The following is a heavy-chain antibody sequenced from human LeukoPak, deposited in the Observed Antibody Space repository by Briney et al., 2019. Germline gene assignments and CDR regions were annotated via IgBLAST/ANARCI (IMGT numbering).Heavy chain of an antibody. Sequence: GGSLRLSCAASGFTFSSYNMKWVRQAPGKGLEWVSGISWNSGIIGYADSVKGRFTTSRDNSKNTLYLQMNSLRAEDTAVYYCAKDSLFTYYYGSSPLDYWGQGTLVTVSS. V-gene: IGHV3-9*01. CDR1: GFTFSSYN. J-gene: IGHJ4*02. CDR2: ISWNSGII. CDR3: AKDSLFTYYYGSSPLDY. D-gene: IGHD3-22*01.